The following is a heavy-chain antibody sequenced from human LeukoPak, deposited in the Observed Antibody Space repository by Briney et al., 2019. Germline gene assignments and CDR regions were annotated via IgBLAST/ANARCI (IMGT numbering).Heavy chain of an antibody. Sequence: ASVKVSCKASGYTFTSYDINWVRQATGQGLEWMGWMNPNSGNTGYAQKFQGRVTMTRNTSISTAYMELSSLRSEDTAVYYCARVRTTFVRGVIIIGYWGQGTLVTVSS. CDR1: GYTFTSYD. D-gene: IGHD3-10*01. CDR2: MNPNSGNT. V-gene: IGHV1-8*01. J-gene: IGHJ4*02. CDR3: ARVRTTFVRGVIIIGY.